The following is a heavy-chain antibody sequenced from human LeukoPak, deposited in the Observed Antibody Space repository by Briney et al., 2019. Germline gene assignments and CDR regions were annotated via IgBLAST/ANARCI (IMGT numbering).Heavy chain of an antibody. Sequence: SVKVSCKASGGTFNTYAITWVRQAPGQGLEWMGRIIPILDVADSAQRFQGRVTITADRSTSTVYMELNSLRSEDTAIYYCARFPVRGYTYGSVIHHMDVWGQGTTIIVSS. CDR3: ARFPVRGYTYGSVIHHMDV. J-gene: IGHJ6*02. CDR2: IIPILDVA. CDR1: GGTFNTYA. D-gene: IGHD5-18*01. V-gene: IGHV1-69*04.